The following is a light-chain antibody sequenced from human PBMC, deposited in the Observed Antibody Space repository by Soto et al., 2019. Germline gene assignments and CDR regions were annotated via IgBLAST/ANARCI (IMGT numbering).Light chain of an antibody. CDR3: HQYNTWPRT. J-gene: IGKJ1*01. CDR1: QTLSTNS. Sequence: EIVLTQSPGTLSLSPGERATLSCRASQTLSTNSLAWYQQRPGQTPRLLIYAASTRDTDIPDRFNGSGSGTDFALTISRLEPEDFALYYCHQYNTWPRTFGQGTKVEIK. CDR2: AAS. V-gene: IGKV3-20*01.